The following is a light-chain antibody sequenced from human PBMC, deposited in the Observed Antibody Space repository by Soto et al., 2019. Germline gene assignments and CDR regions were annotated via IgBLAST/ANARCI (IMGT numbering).Light chain of an antibody. Sequence: EIVLTQSPGTLSLSPGERATLSCRASQTVSTNYLAWYQQKPGQAPRLLIYGASSRATGIPDRFSGSGSGTAFIITISRLEPEDFAVYYCQQYGSSPRTFGQGTKLEIK. CDR2: GAS. J-gene: IGKJ2*01. CDR3: QQYGSSPRT. V-gene: IGKV3-20*01. CDR1: QTVSTNY.